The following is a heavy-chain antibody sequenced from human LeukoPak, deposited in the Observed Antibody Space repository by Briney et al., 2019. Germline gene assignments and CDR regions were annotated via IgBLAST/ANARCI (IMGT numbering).Heavy chain of an antibody. V-gene: IGHV1-2*06. Sequence: ASVKVSCKASGYSFTGYYMHWLRQAPGQGLEWMGRINPKRGGTNYAQKFQGRVTLTRDTSISTAHMELSRLTSDDTAVYYCALLWFGELWTKDYWGQGTLVTVSS. D-gene: IGHD3-10*01. CDR3: ALLWFGELWTKDY. CDR1: GYSFTGYY. J-gene: IGHJ4*02. CDR2: INPKRGGT.